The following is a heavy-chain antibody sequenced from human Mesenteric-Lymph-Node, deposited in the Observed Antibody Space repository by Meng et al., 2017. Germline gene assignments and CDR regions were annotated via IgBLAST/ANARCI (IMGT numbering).Heavy chain of an antibody. CDR2: IIPIFGTA. J-gene: IGHJ4*02. V-gene: IGHV1-69*06. Sequence: SVKVSCKASGGTFSSYAISWVRQAPGQGLEWMGGIIPIFGTANYAQKFQGGVTITADKSTNTAYMELSSLRSEHTAVYYCARGAIVLAYYFDYWGQGTLVTVSS. CDR1: GGTFSSYA. CDR3: ARGAIVLAYYFDY. D-gene: IGHD2-8*01.